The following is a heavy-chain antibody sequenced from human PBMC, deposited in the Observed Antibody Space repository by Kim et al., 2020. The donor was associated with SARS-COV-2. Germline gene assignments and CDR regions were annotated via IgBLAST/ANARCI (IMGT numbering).Heavy chain of an antibody. J-gene: IGHJ4*02. V-gene: IGHV3-9*01. D-gene: IGHD1-26*01. CDR3: AKDIGGGKGVGYFDY. Sequence: GGSLRLSCAASGFTFDDYAMHWVRQAPGKGLEWVSGISWNSGSIGYADSVKGRFTISRDNAKNSLYLQMNSLRAEDTALYYCAKDIGGGKGVGYFDYWGQGTLVTVSS. CDR1: GFTFDDYA. CDR2: ISWNSGSI.